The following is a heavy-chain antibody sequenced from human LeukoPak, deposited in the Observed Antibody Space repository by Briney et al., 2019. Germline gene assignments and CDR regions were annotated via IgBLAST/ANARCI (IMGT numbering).Heavy chain of an antibody. D-gene: IGHD2-2*01. Sequence: GASVKVSCKASGYTFTSYDINWVRQATGQGLEWIGWMNPNSGNTGYAQKFQGRVTITRNTSISTAYMELSSLRSEDTAVYYCARAPNRYCSSTSCYSWFDPWGQGTLVTVSS. CDR3: ARAPNRYCSSTSCYSWFDP. CDR1: GYTFTSYD. J-gene: IGHJ5*02. V-gene: IGHV1-8*03. CDR2: MNPNSGNT.